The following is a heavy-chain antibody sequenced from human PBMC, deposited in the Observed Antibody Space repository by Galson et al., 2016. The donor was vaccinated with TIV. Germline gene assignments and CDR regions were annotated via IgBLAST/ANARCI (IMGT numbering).Heavy chain of an antibody. J-gene: IGHJ4*02. D-gene: IGHD5-12*01. V-gene: IGHV2-5*02. CDR3: VRYSGHDYATWYFDY. Sequence: PALVKPTQTLTLTCAFSGFPLGTSGEGVAWVRQPPGRALEFLALIYWDDDERYSPSLRNRLTIAKDTSKTQVVLTMTNMDPADTATYYCVRYSGHDYATWYFDYWGQGTLVTVSS. CDR1: GFPLGTSGEG. CDR2: IYWDDDE.